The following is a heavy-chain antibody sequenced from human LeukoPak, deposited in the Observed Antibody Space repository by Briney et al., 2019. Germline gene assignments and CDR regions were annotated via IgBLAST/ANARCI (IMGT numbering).Heavy chain of an antibody. CDR1: GFTFSNYE. J-gene: IGHJ4*02. V-gene: IGHV3-48*03. Sequence: PSGSLRLSCAASGFTFSNYEMNWVRQAPGKGLEWVSYISRSGDTIYYADSVKGRFSISRDNTKNSLYLQMNSLRADDTAVYYCARESADYGGKWGDYWGQGNLFTVSS. D-gene: IGHD4-23*01. CDR2: ISRSGDTI. CDR3: ARESADYGGKWGDY.